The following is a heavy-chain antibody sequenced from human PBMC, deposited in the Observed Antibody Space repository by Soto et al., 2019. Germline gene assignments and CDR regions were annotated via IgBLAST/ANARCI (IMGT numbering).Heavy chain of an antibody. J-gene: IGHJ4*02. V-gene: IGHV3-7*01. CDR3: ARDSYVVSSGWYSSGGVDY. CDR2: IKQDGSEK. CDR1: GFTFSSYW. Sequence: GGSLRLSCAASGFTFSSYWMSWVRQAPGKGLEWVANIKQDGSEKYYVDSVKGRFTISRDNAKNSLYLQMNSLRAEDTAVYYCARDSYVVSSGWYSSGGVDYWGQGTLVTVSS. D-gene: IGHD6-19*01.